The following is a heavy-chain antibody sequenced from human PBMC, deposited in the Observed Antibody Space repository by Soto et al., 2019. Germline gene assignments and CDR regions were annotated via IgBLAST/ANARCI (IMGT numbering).Heavy chain of an antibody. CDR2: ISSSSSYI. Sequence: EVQLVESGGGLVKPGGSLRLSCAASGFTFSSYSMNWVRQAPGKGLEWVSSISSSSSYIYYADSVKGRFTTSRDNAKNSLYLQMNSLRAEDTAVYYCAKTPWYCSGGSCPHAFDIWGQGTMVTVSS. D-gene: IGHD2-15*01. CDR1: GFTFSSYS. V-gene: IGHV3-21*01. J-gene: IGHJ3*02. CDR3: AKTPWYCSGGSCPHAFDI.